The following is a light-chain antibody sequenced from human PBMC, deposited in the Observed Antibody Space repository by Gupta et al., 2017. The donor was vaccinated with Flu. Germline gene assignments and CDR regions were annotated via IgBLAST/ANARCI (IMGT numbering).Light chain of an antibody. Sequence: ASHHHKPCQSPRLLISYASNRATGLAARFSGGGSGTDFTLTISMLEPADFLFSYCQQRTNWLWTFGQGTKVGIK. J-gene: IGKJ1*01. CDR3: QQRTNWLWT. CDR2: YAS. V-gene: IGKV3-11*01.